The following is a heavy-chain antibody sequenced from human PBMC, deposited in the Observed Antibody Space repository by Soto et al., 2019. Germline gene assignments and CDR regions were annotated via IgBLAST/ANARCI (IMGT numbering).Heavy chain of an antibody. CDR3: AAHDSGGYYAEY. D-gene: IGHD3-22*01. V-gene: IGHV4-39*01. CDR2: IHYSGST. CDR1: GDSVTISDYY. J-gene: IGHJ4*02. Sequence: QLQLQESGPGLVKPSETLSLTCTVSGDSVTISDYYWGWIRQPPGKGLEWIGSIHYSGSTYYNPSLKGRVTISGDTSKKQFSLKLTSVTAADAAVYCCAAHDSGGYYAEYWGQGTLVTVSA.